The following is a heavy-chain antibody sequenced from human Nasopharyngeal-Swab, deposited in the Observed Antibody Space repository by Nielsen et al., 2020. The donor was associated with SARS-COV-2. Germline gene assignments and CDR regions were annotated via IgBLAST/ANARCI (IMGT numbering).Heavy chain of an antibody. CDR2: ISYDGSNK. J-gene: IGHJ4*02. D-gene: IGHD3-3*01. Sequence: GEYLKISCAASGFTFSNYGMHWVRQAQGKGLEWVAVISYDGSNKYYADSVKGRFTISRDNSKNTLYLQMNSLRAEDTAVYYCSKDATYYDFWSGLFDYWGQGTLVTVSS. CDR3: SKDATYYDFWSGLFDY. V-gene: IGHV3-30*18. CDR1: GFTFSNYG.